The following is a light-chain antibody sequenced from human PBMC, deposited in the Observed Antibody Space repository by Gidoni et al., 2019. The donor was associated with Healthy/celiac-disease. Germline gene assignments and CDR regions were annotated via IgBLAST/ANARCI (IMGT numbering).Light chain of an antibody. J-gene: IGKJ4*01. CDR2: GAS. Sequence: ELVMTQSPATLSVSPGERATLSCRASQSVTSNLAWYQQKPGQDPRLLIYGASTRATGIPARFSGSGSGTEFTLTISSLQSEDFAVYYCQQYNNWPPLTFGGGTKVEIK. CDR1: QSVTSN. V-gene: IGKV3-15*01. CDR3: QQYNNWPPLT.